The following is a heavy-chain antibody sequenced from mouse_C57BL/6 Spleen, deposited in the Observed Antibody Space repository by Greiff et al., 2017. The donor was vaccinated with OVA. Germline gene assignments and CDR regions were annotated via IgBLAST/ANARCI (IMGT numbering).Heavy chain of an antibody. V-gene: IGHV1-50*01. CDR1: GYTFTSYW. Sequence: QVQLKQSGAELVKPGASVKLSCKASGYTFTSYWMQWVKQRPGQGLEWIGEIDPSDSYTNYNQKFKGKATLTVDTSSSTAYMQLSSLTSEDSAVYYCARGGTAQALDYWGQGTTLTVSS. CDR2: IDPSDSYT. D-gene: IGHD3-2*02. J-gene: IGHJ2*01. CDR3: ARGGTAQALDY.